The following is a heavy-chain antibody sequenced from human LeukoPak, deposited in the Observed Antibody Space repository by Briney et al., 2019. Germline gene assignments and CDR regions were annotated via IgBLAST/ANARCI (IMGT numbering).Heavy chain of an antibody. D-gene: IGHD3-3*01. J-gene: IGHJ4*02. CDR2: IHYSGNT. Sequence: PSETLSLTCTVSGGSISGYYWSWVRQPPGRGLEWIGWIHYSGNTNYNPSLKSRVTLLVDTSKNQFSLRVTSVTAADTAVYYCARGFWSGYQRVYFDYWGQGTLVTVSS. V-gene: IGHV4-59*08. CDR1: GGSISGYY. CDR3: ARGFWSGYQRVYFDY.